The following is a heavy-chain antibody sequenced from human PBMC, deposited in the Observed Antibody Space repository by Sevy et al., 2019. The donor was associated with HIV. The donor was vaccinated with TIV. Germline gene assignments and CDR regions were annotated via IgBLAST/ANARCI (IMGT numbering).Heavy chain of an antibody. J-gene: IGHJ4*02. CDR2: TSYDGRDK. CDR1: GFTFHSHA. V-gene: IGHV3-30*09. CDR3: AGDRGVPATAILYVLDV. Sequence: GGSLRLSCVASGFTFHSHAMHWVRQAPGKGLEWVAGTSYDGRDKFYVDSVNGRFVISRDKSRNTLYLHLNNLRTEDTALYYCAGDRGVPATAILYVLDVWGQGTLVTVSS. D-gene: IGHD3-10*01.